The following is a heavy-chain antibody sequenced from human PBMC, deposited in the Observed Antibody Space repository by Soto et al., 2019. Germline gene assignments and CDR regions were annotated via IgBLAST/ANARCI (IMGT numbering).Heavy chain of an antibody. J-gene: IGHJ6*02. CDR2: IIPIFGTA. CDR1: GGTFSSYA. V-gene: IGHV1-69*13. D-gene: IGHD6-13*01. Sequence: SVKVSCKASGGTFSSYAISWVRQAPGQGLEWMGGIIPIFGTANYAQKFQGRVTITADESTSTAYMELSSLRSEDTAVYYCARGVAAARLGYYYGMDVWGQGTTVTVSS. CDR3: ARGVAAARLGYYYGMDV.